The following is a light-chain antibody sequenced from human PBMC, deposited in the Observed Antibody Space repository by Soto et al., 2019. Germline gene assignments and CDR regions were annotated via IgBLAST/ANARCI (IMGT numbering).Light chain of an antibody. CDR3: QQYGSSVWT. V-gene: IGKV3-20*01. Sequence: DIMLTQSPGTLSLSPGERATLSCRASQSVSSSYLAWYQQKPGQAPRLLIYGASTRATDFPARFSGSGSGAEFTLTISSLQSEDFAVYYCQQYGSSVWTFGQGTKVDIK. CDR1: QSVSSSY. CDR2: GAS. J-gene: IGKJ1*01.